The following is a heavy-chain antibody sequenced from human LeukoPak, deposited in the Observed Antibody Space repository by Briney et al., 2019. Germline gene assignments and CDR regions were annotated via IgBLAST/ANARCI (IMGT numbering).Heavy chain of an antibody. V-gene: IGHV3-21*01. D-gene: IGHD4/OR15-4a*01. CDR3: ARFQGAHY. CDR1: GFTFSSYS. CDR2: ISSSTTYI. Sequence: PGRSLRLSCAASGFTFSSYSMNWVRQAPGMGLEWVSSISSSTTYIYYADSVKGRFTISRDNTKNSLYLQMNSLRAEDTAAYYCARFQGAHYWGQGTLVTVSS. J-gene: IGHJ4*02.